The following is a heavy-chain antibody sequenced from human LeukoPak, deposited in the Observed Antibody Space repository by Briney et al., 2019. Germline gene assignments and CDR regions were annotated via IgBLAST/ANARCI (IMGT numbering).Heavy chain of an antibody. V-gene: IGHV4-39*01. D-gene: IGHD5-18*01. J-gene: IGHJ4*02. CDR3: VSPRGFSYGYFDY. CDR1: GGSISSSSAY. CDR2: IYYSKNT. Sequence: SETLSLTCTVSGGSISSSSAYWGWIRQPPGKGLEWIGNIYYSKNTYYNPSLKSRVTISADTSKNQFSLTLGSVSATDTAVYYCVSPRGFSYGYFDYWGQGTLVTVSS.